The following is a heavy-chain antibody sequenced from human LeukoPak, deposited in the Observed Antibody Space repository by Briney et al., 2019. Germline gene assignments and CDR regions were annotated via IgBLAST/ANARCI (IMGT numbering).Heavy chain of an antibody. CDR2: KYYSGST. V-gene: IGHV4-61*01. J-gene: IGHJ4*02. Sequence: SETLSLTCDVSGVSINTCCYYWTWIRQPPGKGLEWIGYKYYSGSTRYNSSLRSRLTISLDSSKNQFSLRLTSVTAADTAVYYCARGRSYGFDFDSWGPGSLVIVSS. CDR1: GVSINTCCYY. D-gene: IGHD5-18*01. CDR3: ARGRSYGFDFDS.